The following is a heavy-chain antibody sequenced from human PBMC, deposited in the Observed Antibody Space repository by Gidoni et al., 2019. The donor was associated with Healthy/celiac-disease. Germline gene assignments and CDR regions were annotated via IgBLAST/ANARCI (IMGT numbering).Heavy chain of an antibody. V-gene: IGHV3-15*01. D-gene: IGHD4-4*01. CDR2: IKSKTDGGTT. Sequence: ASGFTFSNAWMSWVRQAPGKGLEWVGRIKSKTDGGTTDYAAPVKGRFTISRDDSKNTLYLQMNSLKTEDTAVYYCTTAGDGYSYYYYGMDVWGQGTTVTVSS. CDR3: TTAGDGYSYYYYGMDV. CDR1: GFTFSNAW. J-gene: IGHJ6*02.